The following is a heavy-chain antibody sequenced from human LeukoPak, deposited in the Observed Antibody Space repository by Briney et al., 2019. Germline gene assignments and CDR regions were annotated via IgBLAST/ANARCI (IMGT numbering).Heavy chain of an antibody. CDR2: IYPDDSES. CDR3: ARGKNDYGDYVVDY. J-gene: IGHJ4*02. CDR1: GYSFTNYW. V-gene: IGHV5-51*01. D-gene: IGHD4-17*01. Sequence: GESLKISCEASGYSFTNYWIGWVRQMPGKGLEWMGIIYPDDSESKYSPSFQGQVTISADKSISTAYLQWSSLKASDTAMYYCARGKNDYGDYVVDYWGQGTLVTVSS.